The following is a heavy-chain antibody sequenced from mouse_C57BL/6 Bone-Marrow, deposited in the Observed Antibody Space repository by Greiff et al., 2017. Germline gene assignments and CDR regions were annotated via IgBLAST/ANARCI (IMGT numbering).Heavy chain of an antibody. CDR3: ARDDNSYAMDY. Sequence: EVMLVESGGGLVKPGGSLKLSCAASGFTFSSYAMSWVRQTPEKRLEWVATISDGGSYTYYPDNVKGRFTISRDNAKNNLYLQMSHLKSEDTAMYYCARDDNSYAMDYWGQGTSVTVSS. V-gene: IGHV5-4*01. J-gene: IGHJ4*01. CDR2: ISDGGSYT. CDR1: GFTFSSYA. D-gene: IGHD1-3*01.